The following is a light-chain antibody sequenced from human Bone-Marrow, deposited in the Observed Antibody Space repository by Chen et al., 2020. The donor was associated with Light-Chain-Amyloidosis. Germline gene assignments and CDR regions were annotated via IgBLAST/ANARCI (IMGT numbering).Light chain of an antibody. CDR3: QQRSNWPTT. CDR1: QSVSSY. V-gene: IGKV3-11*01. J-gene: IGKJ2*01. CDR2: DAS. Sequence: EIVLTQYPATLSLSPGERATLSCRASQSVSSYLAWYQQKPGQAPRRLIYDASNRATGIPARFSGSGSGTDFTLTISSLEPEYFAVYYCQQRSNWPTTFGQGTKLEIK.